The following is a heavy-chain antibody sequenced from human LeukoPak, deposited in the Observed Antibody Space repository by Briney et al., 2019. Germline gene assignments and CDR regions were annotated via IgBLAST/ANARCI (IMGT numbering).Heavy chain of an antibody. V-gene: IGHV1-18*01. CDR2: ISAYNGNT. CDR3: ARRAGYCGGGCYSGASDY. D-gene: IGHD2-21*02. J-gene: IGHJ4*02. Sequence: ASVKVSCKASGYTFTSYGISWVRQAPGQGLEWMGWISAYNGNTNYAQKLQGRVTMTTDTSTSTAYMELRSLRSDDTAVYYCARRAGYCGGGCYSGASDYWGQGTLVTVSS. CDR1: GYTFTSYG.